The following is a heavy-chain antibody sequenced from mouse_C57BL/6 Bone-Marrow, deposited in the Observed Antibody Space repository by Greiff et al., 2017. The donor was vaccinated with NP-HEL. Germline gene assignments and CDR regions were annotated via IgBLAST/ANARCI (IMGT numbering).Heavy chain of an antibody. Sequence: VQLQESGAELVKPGASVKISCKASGYAFSSYWMNWVKQRPGKGLEWIGQIYPGDGDTNYNGKFKGKATLTADKSSSTAYMQLSSLTSEDSAVYFCARSGNWAWFAYWGQGTLVTVSA. V-gene: IGHV1-80*01. CDR3: ARSGNWAWFAY. J-gene: IGHJ3*01. D-gene: IGHD4-1*01. CDR1: GYAFSSYW. CDR2: IYPGDGDT.